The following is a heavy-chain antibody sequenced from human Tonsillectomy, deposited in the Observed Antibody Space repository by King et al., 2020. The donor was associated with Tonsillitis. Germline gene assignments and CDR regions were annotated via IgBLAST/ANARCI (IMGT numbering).Heavy chain of an antibody. CDR2: INPNSGDT. Sequence: VQLVESGAEVKKPGASVKVSCKASGYNFTGYYLHWVRQAPGQGLEWMGWINPNSGDTNYAQKFQGRVTMTRDTSISTAYMELSRLSSDDTAVYYCARDYYESSGYYYVGFDAFDIWGRGTMVTVSS. D-gene: IGHD3-22*01. V-gene: IGHV1-2*02. CDR1: GYNFTGYY. CDR3: ARDYYESSGYYYVGFDAFDI. J-gene: IGHJ3*02.